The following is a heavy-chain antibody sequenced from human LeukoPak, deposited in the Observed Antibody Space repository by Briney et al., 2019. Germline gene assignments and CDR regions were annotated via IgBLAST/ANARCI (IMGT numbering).Heavy chain of an antibody. CDR1: GFTFDEYG. CDR2: INWDGGST. CDR3: ARDSFSGSSLDY. D-gene: IGHD1-26*01. V-gene: IGHV3-20*04. Sequence: GGSLRLSCAASGFTFDEYGMSWVRQAPGKGLEWVSSINWDGGSTAYADSVQGRFTISRDNAKNSLHLQTKSLRAEDTALYYCARDSFSGSSLDYWGQGTLVTVSS. J-gene: IGHJ4*02.